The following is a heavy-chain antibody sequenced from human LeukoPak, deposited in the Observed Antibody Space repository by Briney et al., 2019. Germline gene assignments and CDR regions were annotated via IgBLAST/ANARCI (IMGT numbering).Heavy chain of an antibody. D-gene: IGHD6-13*01. V-gene: IGHV4-59*01. CDR2: IYYSGST. CDR1: GGSFSGYY. CDR3: ARVYYSSSYDYWYFDL. Sequence: ASETLSLTCAMSGGSFSGYYWSWIRQPPGKGLEWIGYIYYSGSTNYNPSLKSRVSISVDTSKNQFSLKLSSVTAADTAVYYCARVYYSSSYDYWYFDLWGRGTLVTVSS. J-gene: IGHJ2*01.